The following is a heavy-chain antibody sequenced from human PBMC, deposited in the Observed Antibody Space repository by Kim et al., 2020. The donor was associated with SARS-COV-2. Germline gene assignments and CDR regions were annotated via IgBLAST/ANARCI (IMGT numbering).Heavy chain of an antibody. J-gene: IGHJ2*01. Sequence: YADSVKGRFTISRDNSKKILYLQMSSLRAEDTAMYYCAKIMELNDIRCLDLWGRGTLVTVSS. CDR3: AKIMELNDIRCLDL. D-gene: IGHD1-7*01. V-gene: IGHV3-23*01.